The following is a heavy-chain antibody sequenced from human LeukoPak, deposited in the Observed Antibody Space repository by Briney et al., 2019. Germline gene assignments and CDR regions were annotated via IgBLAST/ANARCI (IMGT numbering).Heavy chain of an antibody. CDR1: GGSIISNDHH. Sequence: TETLSLTCTVSGGSIISNDHHWSWVRQAPGKGPEWLATINYIGTTYYNPSLKSRVTISVDTSKNQFSLKLTSVTAADTALYYCARYYTSFTSSFYFDYWGQGTPVTVSS. CDR3: ARYYTSFTSSFYFDY. D-gene: IGHD2/OR15-2a*01. V-gene: IGHV4-39*07. J-gene: IGHJ4*02. CDR2: INYIGTT.